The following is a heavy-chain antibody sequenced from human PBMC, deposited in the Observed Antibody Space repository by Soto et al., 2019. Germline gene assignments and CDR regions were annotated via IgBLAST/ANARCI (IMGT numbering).Heavy chain of an antibody. D-gene: IGHD3-10*01. CDR3: ATAVRTGMNFDY. CDR2: FDPEDGET. CDR1: GYTLTELS. V-gene: IGHV1-24*01. J-gene: IGHJ4*02. Sequence: VASVKVSCKVSGYTLTELSMHWVRQAPGKGLEWMGGFDPEDGETIYAQKFQGRVTMTEDTSTDTAYMELSSLRSEDTAVYYCATAVRTGMNFDYWGQGTLVTVSS.